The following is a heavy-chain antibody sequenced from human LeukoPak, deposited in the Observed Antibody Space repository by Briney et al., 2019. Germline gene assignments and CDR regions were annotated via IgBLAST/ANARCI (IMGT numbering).Heavy chain of an antibody. D-gene: IGHD4-23*01. Sequence: PSETLSLTCTVSGASVSSSSSFWAWIRQPPGKGLEWIGNVYYSGSTNYNPSLKSRVTISVDTSKNQFSLKLSSVTAADTAVYYCARWAVVTKNHWYFDLWGRGTLVTVSS. CDR2: VYYSGST. V-gene: IGHV4-39*07. J-gene: IGHJ2*01. CDR1: GASVSSSSSF. CDR3: ARWAVVTKNHWYFDL.